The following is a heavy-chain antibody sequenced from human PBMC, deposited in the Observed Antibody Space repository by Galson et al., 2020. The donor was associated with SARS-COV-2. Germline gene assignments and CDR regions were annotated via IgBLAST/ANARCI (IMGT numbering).Heavy chain of an antibody. CDR1: GGSISSSSGYY. Sequence: SETLSLTCTVSGGSISSSSGYYWGWIRQPPGEGLEWIGTIYYSGDTYYNSSLKSRVSISLDKSKNQFSLRLSSVTAADTAVYYCARQSSGWYVGLDYWGQGTLVTFSP. CDR2: IYYSGDT. J-gene: IGHJ4*02. V-gene: IGHV4-39*01. CDR3: ARQSSGWYVGLDY. D-gene: IGHD6-19*01.